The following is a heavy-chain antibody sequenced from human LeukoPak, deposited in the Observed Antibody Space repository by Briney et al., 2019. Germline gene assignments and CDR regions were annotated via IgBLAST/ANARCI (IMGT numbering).Heavy chain of an antibody. CDR3: ARGNHASPFDY. CDR1: GGSISSYY. J-gene: IGHJ4*02. D-gene: IGHD1-14*01. Sequence: SETLSLTCTVSGGSISSYYWSWIRQPPGKGLEWIGYIYYSGSTNYNPSLKSRVTISVDTSKNQFSLKLSSVTAADTAVYYCARGNHASPFDYWGQGTLVTVSS. CDR2: IYYSGST. V-gene: IGHV4-59*01.